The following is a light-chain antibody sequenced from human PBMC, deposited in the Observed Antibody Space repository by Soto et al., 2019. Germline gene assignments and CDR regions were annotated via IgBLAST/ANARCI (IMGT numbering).Light chain of an antibody. CDR2: NYV. J-gene: IGLJ2*01. CDR1: SSNIGAGYG. CDR3: QSYDSNLSGSL. V-gene: IGLV1-40*01. Sequence: QSVLTQPPSVSGASGQRVTISCAGTSSNIGAGYGVHWYQQLPGRAPKLLIHNYVNRPSGVPDRFSGSKSGTSASLAITGLQGEDEGDYYCQSYDSNLSGSLFGGGTKLTVL.